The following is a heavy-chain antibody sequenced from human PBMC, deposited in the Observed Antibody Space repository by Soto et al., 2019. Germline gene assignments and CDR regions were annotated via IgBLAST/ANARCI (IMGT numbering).Heavy chain of an antibody. V-gene: IGHV3-74*01. CDR3: ARPRPYCGGDCPDS. Sequence: EVQLVESGGGLVQPGGSLRLSCAASGFTFSSYWMHWVRQAPGKGLVWVSRINSDGSSTSYADSVKGRFTISRDNAKNTLDLQMNSLRAEDTAVYYCARPRPYCGGDCPDSWGQGTLVTVSS. D-gene: IGHD2-21*02. J-gene: IGHJ4*02. CDR2: INSDGSST. CDR1: GFTFSSYW.